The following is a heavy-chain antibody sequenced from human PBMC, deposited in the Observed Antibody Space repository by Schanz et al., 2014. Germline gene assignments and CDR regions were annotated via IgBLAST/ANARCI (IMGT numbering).Heavy chain of an antibody. V-gene: IGHV1-69*04. J-gene: IGHJ4*02. Sequence: QVQLVQSGAEVKKPGSSVKVSCKASGGTFSSFAIFWVRQAPGQGLEWMGTTIPILDITNYAQKFQGRVTITADKSTSTTYMELSNLRSEDTAVYYCARAGQDYSDSSGYATYYFGNWGQGTLVTVSS. CDR3: ARAGQDYSDSSGYATYYFGN. CDR1: GGTFSSFA. CDR2: TIPILDIT. D-gene: IGHD3-22*01.